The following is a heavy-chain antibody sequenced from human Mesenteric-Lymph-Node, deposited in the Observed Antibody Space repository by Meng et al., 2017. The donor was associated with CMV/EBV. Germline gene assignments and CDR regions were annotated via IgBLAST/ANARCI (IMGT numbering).Heavy chain of an antibody. Sequence: GSLRLSCTVSGYSISSGYYWGWIRQPPGKGLEWIGYIYYSGSTNYNPSLKSRVTISVDTSKNQFSLKLSSVTAADTAVYYCARDQATIFGVVPYGMDVWGQGTTVTVSS. J-gene: IGHJ6*02. D-gene: IGHD3-3*01. V-gene: IGHV4-61*01. CDR2: IYYSGST. CDR3: ARDQATIFGVVPYGMDV. CDR1: GYSISSGYY.